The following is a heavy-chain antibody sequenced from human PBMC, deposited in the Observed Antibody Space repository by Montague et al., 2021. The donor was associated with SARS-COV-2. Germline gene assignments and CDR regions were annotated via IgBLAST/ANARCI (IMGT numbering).Heavy chain of an antibody. CDR2: IYSGGST. J-gene: IGHJ6*02. CDR3: AARADYYYGMDV. CDR1: GFPVSSNN. V-gene: IGHV3-66*01. Sequence: YRRLSCAASGFPVSSNNMSWFRQAPGKGLEWVSVIYSGGSTQYADSVKGRFTISRDKSNYTLYLQINSLRAEDTAVYYCAARADYYYGMDVWGQGTSVTVSS.